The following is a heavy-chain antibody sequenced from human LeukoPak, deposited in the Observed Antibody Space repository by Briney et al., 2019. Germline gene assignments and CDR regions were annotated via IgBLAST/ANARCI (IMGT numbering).Heavy chain of an antibody. CDR2: MNPGSGNT. V-gene: IGHV1-8*01. CDR1: GYIFTGYD. Sequence: ASVKVSCKASGYIFTGYDIFWVRQATGQGLEWMGWMNPGSGNTGYAQKFQGRVTMTTNTSTNTAYMELSSLSSEDTAVYYCARAQKYSYDAFDIWGQGTMVTVSS. J-gene: IGHJ3*02. CDR3: ARAQKYSYDAFDI. D-gene: IGHD4-11*01.